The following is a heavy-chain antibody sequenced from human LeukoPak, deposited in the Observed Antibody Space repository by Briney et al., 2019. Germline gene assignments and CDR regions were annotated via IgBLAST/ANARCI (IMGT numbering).Heavy chain of an antibody. V-gene: IGHV3-48*01. J-gene: IGHJ4*02. CDR1: GFNFSTYN. Sequence: GGSLRLSCAVSGFNFSTYNMNWVRQAPGKGLEWVSYISTSSRTIYYADSVKVRFTISRDNAKNSLYLQMNSLRAEDTAVYYCARDGYDFWSGYPTTLDYWGQGTLVTVSS. CDR2: ISTSSRTI. CDR3: ARDGYDFWSGYPTTLDY. D-gene: IGHD3-3*01.